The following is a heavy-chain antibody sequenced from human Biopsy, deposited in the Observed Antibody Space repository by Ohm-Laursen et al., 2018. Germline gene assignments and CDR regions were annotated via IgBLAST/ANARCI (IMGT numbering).Heavy chain of an antibody. CDR3: AKDRFPYTSGYSSVFEY. Sequence: SLRLSCTASGFTFSSYGMHWVRQAPGKGLEWVSLISNDGDIKYSADSMEGRFSISRDNSRNTLFLQMNSLKAEDTAVYYCAKDRFPYTSGYSSVFEYWGQGALVTVSS. V-gene: IGHV3-30*18. CDR2: ISNDGDIK. D-gene: IGHD3-22*01. CDR1: GFTFSSYG. J-gene: IGHJ4*02.